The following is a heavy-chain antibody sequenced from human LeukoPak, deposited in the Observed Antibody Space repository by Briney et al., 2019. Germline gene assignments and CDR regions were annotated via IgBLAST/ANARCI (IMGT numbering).Heavy chain of an antibody. D-gene: IGHD6-13*01. CDR1: GGTFSSYA. CDR3: ARDHVQYSSSWQPPEDYYYYGMDV. CDR2: IIPIFGIA. J-gene: IGHJ6*02. V-gene: IGHV1-69*04. Sequence: SVKVSCKASGGTFSSYAISWVRQAPGQGLEWMGRIIPIFGIANYAQKFQGRVTITADKSTSTAYVELSSLRSEDTAVYYCARDHVQYSSSWQPPEDYYYYGMDVWGQGTTVTVSS.